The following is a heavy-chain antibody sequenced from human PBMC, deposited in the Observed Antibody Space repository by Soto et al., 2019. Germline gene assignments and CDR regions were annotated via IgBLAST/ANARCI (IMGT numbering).Heavy chain of an antibody. D-gene: IGHD2-2*01. CDR3: ARGCSSTSCYERKNWFDP. CDR2: IIPIFGTA. CDR1: GGTFSSYA. V-gene: IGHV1-69*01. J-gene: IGHJ5*02. Sequence: QVQLVQSGAEVKKPGSSVKVSCKASGGTFSSYAISWVRQAPGQGLEWMGGIIPIFGTANYAQKFQGRVTITADESTSPAYVELSSLRSEDTAVYYCARGCSSTSCYERKNWFDPWGQGTLVTVSS.